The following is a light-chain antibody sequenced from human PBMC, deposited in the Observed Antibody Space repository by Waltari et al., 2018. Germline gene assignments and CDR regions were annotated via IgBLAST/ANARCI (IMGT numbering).Light chain of an antibody. CDR1: SSDVGGYNY. Sequence: QSALTQPASVSGSPGQSITISCTGTSSDVGGYNYVSWYQQHPGKAPKLMIYDVSKRPSGVSKRFSGSKSGNTASLTISGLQAEDEADYYCCSYAGSSTLVVFGGGTKLTVL. CDR3: CSYAGSSTLVV. V-gene: IGLV2-23*02. CDR2: DVS. J-gene: IGLJ2*01.